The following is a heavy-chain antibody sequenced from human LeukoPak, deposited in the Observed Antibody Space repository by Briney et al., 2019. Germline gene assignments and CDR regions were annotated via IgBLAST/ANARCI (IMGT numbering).Heavy chain of an antibody. V-gene: IGHV3-23*01. Sequence: PGGSLRLSCAASGFTFSSYAMSWVRQAPGKGLEWVSAISGSGGSTYYADSVKGRFTISRDNSKNTLYLQMNSLRAEDTAVYYCAKDLGTVTGGRYYFDYWGQGTLVTVSS. CDR2: ISGSGGST. CDR3: AKDLGTVTGGRYYFDY. CDR1: GFTFSSYA. J-gene: IGHJ4*02. D-gene: IGHD4-4*01.